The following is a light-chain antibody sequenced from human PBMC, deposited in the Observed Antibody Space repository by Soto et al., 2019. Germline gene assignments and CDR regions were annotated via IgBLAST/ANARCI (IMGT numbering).Light chain of an antibody. CDR3: QQYGSSPPSWT. V-gene: IGKV3-20*01. Sequence: EIVLTQSPGTLSLSPGERATLSCRASQSVSSSYLAWYQQKPGQAPRLLIFSASSRATGIPDRFSGSGFGTDFSLTISRLEPEDFAVYYCQQYGSSPPSWTFGQGTKVEIK. J-gene: IGKJ1*01. CDR1: QSVSSSY. CDR2: SAS.